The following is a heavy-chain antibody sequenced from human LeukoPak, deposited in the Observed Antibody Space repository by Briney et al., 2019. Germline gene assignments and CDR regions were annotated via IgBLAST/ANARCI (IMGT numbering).Heavy chain of an antibody. CDR1: GYSISRGYH. CDR3: ARVNWNPDY. CDR2: IHHSGST. V-gene: IGHV4-38-2*01. J-gene: IGHJ4*02. Sequence: SETPSLTCAVSGYSISRGYHWGWIRPPPGKGLEWIGSIHHSGSTYYNSSLKSRVTISVDTSKNQFSLKVSSVTAADTAVYYCARVNWNPDYWGQGTLVTVSS. D-gene: IGHD1-1*01.